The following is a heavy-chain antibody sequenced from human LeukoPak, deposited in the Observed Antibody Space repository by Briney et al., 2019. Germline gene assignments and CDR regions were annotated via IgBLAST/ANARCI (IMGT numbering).Heavy chain of an antibody. Sequence: SETLSLTCTVSGGSISSYYWGWIRQPPGKGLEWIGYIYYSGSTKYNPSLKSRVTISVDTSNNRFSLKLSSVTAADTAVYYCARVEYTYGPFDYWGQGTLVTVSS. CDR1: GGSISSYY. D-gene: IGHD5-18*01. CDR2: IYYSGST. CDR3: ARVEYTYGPFDY. J-gene: IGHJ4*02. V-gene: IGHV4-59*01.